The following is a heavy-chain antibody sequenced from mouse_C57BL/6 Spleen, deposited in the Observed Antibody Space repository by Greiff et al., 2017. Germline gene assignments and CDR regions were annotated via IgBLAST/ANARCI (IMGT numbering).Heavy chain of an antibody. CDR3: ARGLYGSSYDWYFDV. J-gene: IGHJ1*03. CDR2: IYPGSGST. Sequence: VQLQQPGAELVKPGASVTMSCKASGYTFTSYWITWVKQRPGQGLEWIGDIYPGSGSTNYNEKFKSKATLTVDTSSSTAYMQLSSLTSEDSAVYYCARGLYGSSYDWYFDVWGTGTTVTVSS. D-gene: IGHD1-1*01. V-gene: IGHV1-55*01. CDR1: GYTFTSYW.